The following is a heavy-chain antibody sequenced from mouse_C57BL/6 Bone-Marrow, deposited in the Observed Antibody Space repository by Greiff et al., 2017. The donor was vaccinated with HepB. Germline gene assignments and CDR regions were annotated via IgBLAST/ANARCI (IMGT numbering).Heavy chain of an antibody. V-gene: IGHV1-18*01. Sequence: EVQLQESGPELVKPGASVKISCKASGYTFTDYNMDWVKQSHGKSLEWIGDINPNNGGTIYNQKFKGKATLTVDKSSSTAYMQLLSLTSEDTAVYYCARGALYGNSFAYWGQGTLVTVSA. CDR3: ARGALYGNSFAY. J-gene: IGHJ3*01. CDR2: INPNNGGT. D-gene: IGHD2-1*01. CDR1: GYTFTDYN.